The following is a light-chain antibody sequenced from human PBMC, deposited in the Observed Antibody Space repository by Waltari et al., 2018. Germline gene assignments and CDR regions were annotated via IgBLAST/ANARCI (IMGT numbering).Light chain of an antibody. CDR3: AAWDDNLTGPL. CDR1: SSNIGGNF. V-gene: IGLV1-47*01. CDR2: KNN. J-gene: IGLJ3*02. Sequence: SVLTQPPSASGTPGQTVTIPCPGSSSNIGGNFVYWYQQLPGMAPQLLIYKNNPRPSGVPDRFSGSKSGTSASLAISGLRSDDEAEYYCAAWDDNLTGPLFGGGTKVTVL.